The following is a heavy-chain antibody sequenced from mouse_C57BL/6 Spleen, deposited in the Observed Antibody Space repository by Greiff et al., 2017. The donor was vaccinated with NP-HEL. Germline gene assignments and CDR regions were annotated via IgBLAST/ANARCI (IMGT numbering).Heavy chain of an antibody. CDR2: IRSKSNNYAT. J-gene: IGHJ2*01. D-gene: IGHD4-1*01. CDR1: GFSFNTYA. V-gene: IGHV10-1*01. Sequence: DVHLVESGGGLVQPKGSLKLSCAASGFSFNTYAMNWVRQAPGKGLEWVARIRSKSNNYATYYADSVKDRFTISRDDSESMLYLQMNNLKTEDTAMDDCGRGLGRGLDYWGQGTTLTVSS. CDR3: GRGLGRGLDY.